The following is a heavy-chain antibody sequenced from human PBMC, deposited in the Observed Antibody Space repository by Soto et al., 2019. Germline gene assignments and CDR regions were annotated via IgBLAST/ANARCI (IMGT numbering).Heavy chain of an antibody. CDR1: GDSVNTHDW. CDR2: ISHNDLS. CDR3: ARRNSSGAIAD. Sequence: SETLSLTCAVSGDSVNTHDWWAWVRQPPGKRPEWIGEISHNDLSNYHPFLKTRLSFSISRDRSSLQFSLTLRSVTATDTAVYFCARRNSSGAIADWGQGKMVTVSS. D-gene: IGHD2-21*01. V-gene: IGHV4-4*02. J-gene: IGHJ4*02.